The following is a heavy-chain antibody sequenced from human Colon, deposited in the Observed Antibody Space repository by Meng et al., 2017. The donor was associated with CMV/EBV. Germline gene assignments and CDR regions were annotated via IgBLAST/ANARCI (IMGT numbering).Heavy chain of an antibody. CDR1: GYDFSSYG. D-gene: IGHD6-13*01. J-gene: IGHJ6*02. Sequence: SVKVSCKASGYDFSSYGISWVRQAPGQGLEWMGGIIPIFGTANYAQKFQGRVTITTDESTSTAYMELSSLRSEDTAVYYCARVNETSMGIAALGGMDVWGQGTTVTVSS. CDR2: IIPIFGTA. V-gene: IGHV1-69*05. CDR3: ARVNETSMGIAALGGMDV.